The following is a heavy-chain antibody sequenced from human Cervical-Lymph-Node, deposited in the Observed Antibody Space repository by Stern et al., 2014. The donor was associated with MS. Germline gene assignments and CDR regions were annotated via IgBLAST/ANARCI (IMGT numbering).Heavy chain of an antibody. D-gene: IGHD1-1*01. CDR2: IIPIFGTP. V-gene: IGHV1-69*01. J-gene: IGHJ6*02. Sequence: QVQLGQSGAEVKKPGSSVKVSCKASGGTFSSYGISWVRQAPGQALEGMGGIIPIFGTPNYAQKFQGRVTITADESTSTAYMELSSLRSEDTAVYSCAGLNSAYYYGMDVWGQGTTVTVSS. CDR3: AGLNSAYYYGMDV. CDR1: GGTFSSYG.